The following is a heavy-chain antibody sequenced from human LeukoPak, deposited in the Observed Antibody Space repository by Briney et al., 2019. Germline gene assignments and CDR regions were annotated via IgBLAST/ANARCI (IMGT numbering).Heavy chain of an antibody. D-gene: IGHD1-26*01. CDR2: MNPNSGNT. CDR3: ARGGQWEPYYYGMDV. V-gene: IGHV1-8*01. Sequence: ASVKVSCEASGYTFTSYDINWVRQATGQGLEWMGWMNPNSGNTGYAQKFQGRVTMTRNTSISTAYMELSSLRSEDTAVYYCARGGQWEPYYYGMDVWGQGTTVTVSS. J-gene: IGHJ6*02. CDR1: GYTFTSYD.